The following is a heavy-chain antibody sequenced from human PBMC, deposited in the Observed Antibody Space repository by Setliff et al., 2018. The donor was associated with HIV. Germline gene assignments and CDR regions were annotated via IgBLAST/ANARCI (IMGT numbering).Heavy chain of an antibody. CDR1: GDSISASY. CDR3: ARSSRGSLRDLDY. CDR2: GYYSGIT. J-gene: IGHJ4*02. V-gene: IGHV4-59*08. D-gene: IGHD2-21*02. Sequence: SETLSLTCAVSGDSISASYWNWIRQPPGKGLEWIGCGYYSGITHYGPSLKSRVSISVDASKNQFSLRLNSVTDADTAVYFCARSSRGSLRDLDYWGPGTLVTVSS.